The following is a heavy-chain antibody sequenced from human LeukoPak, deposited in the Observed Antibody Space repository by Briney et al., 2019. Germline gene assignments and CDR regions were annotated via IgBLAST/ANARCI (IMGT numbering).Heavy chain of an antibody. V-gene: IGHV3-48*01. J-gene: IGHJ4*02. Sequence: VGSLRLSCAASGFTFSSYSMNWVRQAPGKGLEWVSYISSSSSTIYYADSVKGRFTISRDNAKNSLYLQMNSLRAEDTAVYYCATLYYDYVWGSYRYTDYWGQGTLVTVSS. CDR3: ATLYYDYVWGSYRYTDY. D-gene: IGHD3-16*02. CDR2: ISSSSSTI. CDR1: GFTFSSYS.